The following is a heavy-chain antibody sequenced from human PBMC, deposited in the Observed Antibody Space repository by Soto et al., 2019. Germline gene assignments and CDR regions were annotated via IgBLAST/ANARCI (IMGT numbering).Heavy chain of an antibody. Sequence: SQTLSLTCTVSGGSISNYYWSWIRQPPGRGLEWIGYIYSSGSTHYNPSLKSRVTISVDTSKGQFSLKLSSVTAADTAVYYCARLIGDTWLDSWGQGTLVTVSS. V-gene: IGHV4-59*08. CDR3: ARLIGDTWLDS. J-gene: IGHJ5*01. CDR2: IYSSGST. CDR1: GGSISNYY.